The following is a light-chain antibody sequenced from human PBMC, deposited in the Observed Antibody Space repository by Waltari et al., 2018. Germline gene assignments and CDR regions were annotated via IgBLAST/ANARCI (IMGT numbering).Light chain of an antibody. V-gene: IGKV3-15*01. CDR1: PGVSSN. CDR2: VAS. J-gene: IGKJ5*01. CDR3: QQYNNCLSIT. Sequence: EIVMTQSPATLSVSPGERATLSCRASPGVSSNLAWYQQKPGQPPRLLIYVASTRATCIPAMFSGSVSGPELTLTISSLQSEEFAVYYCQQYNNCLSITFGQGTRLEIK.